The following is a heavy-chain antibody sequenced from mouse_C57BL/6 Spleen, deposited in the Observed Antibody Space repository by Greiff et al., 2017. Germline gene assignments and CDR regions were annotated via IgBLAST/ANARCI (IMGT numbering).Heavy chain of an antibody. J-gene: IGHJ3*01. Sequence: EVMLVESGGDLVKPGGSLKLSCAASGFTFSSYGMSWVRQTPDKRLEWVATISSGGSYTYYPDSVKGRFTISRDNAKNTLYLQMSSLKAEDTAMYCWARHGGLRIWFAYWGQGTLVTVSA. CDR3: ARHGGLRIWFAY. CDR1: GFTFSSYG. D-gene: IGHD2-4*01. V-gene: IGHV5-6*02. CDR2: ISSGGSYT.